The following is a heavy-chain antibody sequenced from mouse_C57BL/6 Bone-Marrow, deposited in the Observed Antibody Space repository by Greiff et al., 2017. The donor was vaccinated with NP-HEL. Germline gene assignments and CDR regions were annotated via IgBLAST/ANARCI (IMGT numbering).Heavy chain of an antibody. D-gene: IGHD2-5*01. J-gene: IGHJ4*01. CDR3: AYSNYFYAMGY. V-gene: IGHV1-64*01. Sequence: VQLQQSGAELVKPGASVKLSCKASGYTFTSYWMHWVKQRPGQGLEWIGMIHPNSGSTNYNEKFKSKATLTVDKSSSTAYMQLSSLTSEDSAVYYSAYSNYFYAMGYWGQGTSVTVSS. CDR1: GYTFTSYW. CDR2: IHPNSGST.